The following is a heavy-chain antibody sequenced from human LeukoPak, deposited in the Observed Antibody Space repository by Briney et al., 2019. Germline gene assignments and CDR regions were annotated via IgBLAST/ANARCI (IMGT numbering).Heavy chain of an antibody. Sequence: ASVKVSCKASGYTFTGYYIYWVRQAPGQGLEWMGWINPNSGGTNYAQKFQGGVTMTRDTSTSTVYMELSSLRSEDTAVYYCARSSQQLVARDEGGWFDPWGQGTLVIVSS. CDR2: INPNSGGT. V-gene: IGHV1-2*02. CDR1: GYTFTGYY. CDR3: ARSSQQLVARDEGGWFDP. J-gene: IGHJ5*02. D-gene: IGHD6-13*01.